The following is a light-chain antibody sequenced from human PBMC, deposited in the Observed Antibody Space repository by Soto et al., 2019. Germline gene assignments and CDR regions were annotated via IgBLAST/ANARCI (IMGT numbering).Light chain of an antibody. V-gene: IGLV2-14*03. CDR3: SSYTPSRNTYV. Sequence: QSVLTQPASVSGSPGQSITISCTGTCTDLHNNNYVSWYQQHPGRAPKLIIYHVSYRPSGVPNRFSGSKSDSSASLTISGLQAEDEADYYCSSYTPSRNTYVVGTGTKV. CDR1: CTDLHNNNY. CDR2: HVS. J-gene: IGLJ1*01.